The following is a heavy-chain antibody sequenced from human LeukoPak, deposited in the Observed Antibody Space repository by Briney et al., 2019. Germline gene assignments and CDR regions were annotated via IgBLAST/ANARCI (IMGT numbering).Heavy chain of an antibody. CDR3: VRGVISSSFDY. V-gene: IGHV3-13*01. J-gene: IGHJ4*02. D-gene: IGHD3-10*01. Sequence: GGSLGLSCAASGFTFSNYDMHWVRQATGKGLEWVSAIGTAGDTYYPGSVKGRFTISRENAKNSLYLQMNSLRAGDTAVYYCVRGVISSSFDYWGQGTLVTVSS. CDR1: GFTFSNYD. CDR2: IGTAGDT.